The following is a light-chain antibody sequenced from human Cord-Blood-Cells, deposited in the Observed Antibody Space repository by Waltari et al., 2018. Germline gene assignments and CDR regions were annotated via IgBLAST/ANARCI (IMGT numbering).Light chain of an antibody. J-gene: IGKJ1*01. V-gene: IGKV1-5*01. CDR3: QQYNSDTWT. CDR1: QSISSW. CDR2: DAS. Sequence: DIQMTQSHSTLSASVGDRDTITCRASQSISSWLAWYQQKPGKAPKLLIYDASSLESGVPSRFSGSGSGTGFTLTISSLQPDDFATYYCQQYNSDTWTFGQGTKVEIK.